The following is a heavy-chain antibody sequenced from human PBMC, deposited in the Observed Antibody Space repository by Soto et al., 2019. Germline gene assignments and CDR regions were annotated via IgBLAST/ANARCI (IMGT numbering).Heavy chain of an antibody. D-gene: IGHD6-19*01. Sequence: GGSLRLSCAASGFTFSSYAMSWVRQAPGKGLEWVSAISGSGGSTYYADSVKGRFTISRDNSKNTLYLQMNSLRAEDTAVYYCAKDGAPPSYSSGQLFDYWGQGTLVTVSS. CDR3: AKDGAPPSYSSGQLFDY. J-gene: IGHJ4*02. CDR1: GFTFSSYA. CDR2: ISGSGGST. V-gene: IGHV3-23*01.